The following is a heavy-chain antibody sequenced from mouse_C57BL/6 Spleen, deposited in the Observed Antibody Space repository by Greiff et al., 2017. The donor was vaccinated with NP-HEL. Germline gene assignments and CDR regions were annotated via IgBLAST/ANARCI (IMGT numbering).Heavy chain of an antibody. CDR3: AKLGRDYYAMDY. CDR2: INYDGSST. J-gene: IGHJ4*01. V-gene: IGHV5-16*01. Sequence: EVKLVESEGGLVQPGSSMKLSCTASGFTFSDYYMAWVRQVPEKGLEWVANINYDGSSTYYLDSLKSRFIISRDNAKNILYLQMSSLKSEDTATYYCAKLGRDYYAMDYWGQGTSVTVSS. CDR1: GFTFSDYY. D-gene: IGHD4-1*01.